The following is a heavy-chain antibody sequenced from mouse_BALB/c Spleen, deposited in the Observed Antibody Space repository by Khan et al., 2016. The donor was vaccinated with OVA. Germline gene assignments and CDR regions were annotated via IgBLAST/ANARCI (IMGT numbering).Heavy chain of an antibody. D-gene: IGHD2-10*01. V-gene: IGHV2-6-1*01. CDR1: GFSLTNYG. CDR2: IWSDGST. CDR3: ARQPYYHYNIMDY. J-gene: IGHJ4*01. Sequence: QVQLKESGPGLVAPSQSLSITCTISGFSLTNYGVHWVRQPPGKGLAWLVVIWSDGSTTYNSALKSRLTISKDNSKSQVFLKMNSLQTDDTAMYFCARQPYYHYNIMDYWGQGTSGTVAS.